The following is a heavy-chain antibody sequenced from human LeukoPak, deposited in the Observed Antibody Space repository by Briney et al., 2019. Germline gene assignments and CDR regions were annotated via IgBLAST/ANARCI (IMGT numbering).Heavy chain of an antibody. CDR2: INHSGST. CDR3: ARGWTVTGTFDY. Sequence: PSETLSLTCTVSGGSITSYYWSWIRQPPGKGLEWIGEINHSGSTNYNPSLKSRVTISVDTSKNQFSLKLSSVTAADTAVYYCARGWTVTGTFDYWGQGTLVTVSS. V-gene: IGHV4-34*01. D-gene: IGHD6-19*01. CDR1: GGSITSYY. J-gene: IGHJ4*02.